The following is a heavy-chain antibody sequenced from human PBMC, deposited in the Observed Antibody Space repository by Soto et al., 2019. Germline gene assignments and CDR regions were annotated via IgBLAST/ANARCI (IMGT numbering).Heavy chain of an antibody. CDR1: GFTFSSYA. CDR3: ARDIGATDVAEWTYYFDY. J-gene: IGHJ4*02. V-gene: IGHV3-30-3*01. Sequence: QVQLVESGGGVVQPGRSLRLSCAASGFTFSSYAMHWVRQAAGKGLEWVAVISYDGSNKYYADSVKGRFTISRDNSKNTLYLHMNSLRAEDTAVYYCARDIGATDVAEWTYYFDYWGQGVLVTVSS. CDR2: ISYDGSNK. D-gene: IGHD3-10*01.